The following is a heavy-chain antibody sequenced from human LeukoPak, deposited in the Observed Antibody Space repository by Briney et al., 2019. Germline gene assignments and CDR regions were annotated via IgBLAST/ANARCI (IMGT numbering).Heavy chain of an antibody. Sequence: SETLSLTCTVSGSSFSSSGSYWGWIRQPPGAGLEWIGSIYYSGSTYYNPSLRSRVTISVDTSKNQFSLNLNSVTAADTAVYYCARHRGSGSYYDPHDYWGQGTLVTVSS. CDR3: ARHRGSGSYYDPHDY. J-gene: IGHJ4*02. CDR2: IYYSGST. D-gene: IGHD1-26*01. V-gene: IGHV4-39*01. CDR1: GSSFSSSGSY.